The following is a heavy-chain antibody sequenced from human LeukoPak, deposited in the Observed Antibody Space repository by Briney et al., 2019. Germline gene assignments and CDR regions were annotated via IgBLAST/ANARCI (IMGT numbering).Heavy chain of an antibody. CDR1: GFTFSSYS. D-gene: IGHD3-22*01. CDR3: ARDYYDSSGYYPGDY. J-gene: IGHJ4*02. CDR2: ISYDGSNK. Sequence: GGSLRLSCAASGFTFSSYSMNWVRQAPGKGLEWVAVISYDGSNKYYADSVKGRFTISRDNSKNTLYLQMNSLRAEDTAVYYCARDYYDSSGYYPGDYWGQGTLVTVSS. V-gene: IGHV3-30*03.